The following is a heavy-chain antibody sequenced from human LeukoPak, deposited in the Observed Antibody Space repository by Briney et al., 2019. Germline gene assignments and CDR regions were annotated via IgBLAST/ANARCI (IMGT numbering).Heavy chain of an antibody. V-gene: IGHV4-30-2*01. Sequence: SQTLSLTCTVSGGSISSGGYYWSWIRQPPGKGLEWIGYIYHSGSTYYNPSLKSRVTISVDRSKNQFSLKLSSVTAADTAVYYCARASGENYLYDYWGQGTLVTVSS. CDR2: IYHSGST. J-gene: IGHJ4*02. CDR3: ARASGENYLYDY. CDR1: GGSISSGGYY. D-gene: IGHD1-7*01.